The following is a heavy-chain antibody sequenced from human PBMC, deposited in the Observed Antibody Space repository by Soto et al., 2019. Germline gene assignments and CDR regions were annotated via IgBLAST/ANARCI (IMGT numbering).Heavy chain of an antibody. CDR1: GFTFSTYS. J-gene: IGHJ6*03. D-gene: IGHD4-17*01. Sequence: GGSLRLSCAASGFTFSTYSMNWVRQAPGKGLEWVSYISTSSSTIYYADSVKGRLTISRDNAKNSLYLQMNSLRAEDTAVYYCARSTTVTTSYYYYYYYMDVWGKGTTVTVSS. CDR2: ISTSSSTI. V-gene: IGHV3-48*01. CDR3: ARSTTVTTSYYYYYYYMDV.